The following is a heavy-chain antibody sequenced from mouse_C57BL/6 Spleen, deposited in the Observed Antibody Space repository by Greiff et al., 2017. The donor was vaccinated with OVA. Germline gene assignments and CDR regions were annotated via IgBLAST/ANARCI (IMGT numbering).Heavy chain of an antibody. CDR2: IDPEDGET. Sequence: EVQLQQSGAELVKPGASVKLSCTASGFNIKDYYMHWVKQRTEQGLEWIGRIDPEDGETKYAPKVQGKATITADTSSNTAYLQLSSLTSEDTAVYYCAREGYYYGSYFDYWGQGTTLTVSS. CDR1: GFNIKDYY. D-gene: IGHD1-1*01. CDR3: AREGYYYGSYFDY. V-gene: IGHV14-2*01. J-gene: IGHJ2*01.